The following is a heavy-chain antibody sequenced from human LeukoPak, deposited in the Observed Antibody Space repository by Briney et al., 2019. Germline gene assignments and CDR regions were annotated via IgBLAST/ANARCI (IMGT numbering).Heavy chain of an antibody. CDR1: GFTFSNYA. J-gene: IGHJ6*03. Sequence: PGRSLRLSCVASGFTFSNYAIHWVRQAPGKGLEWVAVMSYDGSNKYYADSVKGRFTISRDNSKNTLYLQMNSLRAEDTAVYYCARERSVLLSPSLYYYYMDVWGKGTTVTVSS. V-gene: IGHV3-30*01. CDR2: MSYDGSNK. D-gene: IGHD2/OR15-2a*01. CDR3: ARERSVLLSPSLYYYYMDV.